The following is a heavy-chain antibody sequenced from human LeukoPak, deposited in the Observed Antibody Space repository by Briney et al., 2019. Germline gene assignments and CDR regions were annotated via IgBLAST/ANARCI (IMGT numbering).Heavy chain of an antibody. Sequence: GGSLRLSCAVSGFTVSSNYMTWVRQAPGKGLEWVSVIYSGGRTYYTDSVKGRFTVSRDISKNTLYLQMNSLRAEDTAVYYCASVGVVAATPYWYFDLWGRGTLVTVSS. CDR2: IYSGGRT. J-gene: IGHJ2*01. CDR3: ASVGVVAATPYWYFDL. V-gene: IGHV3-66*01. CDR1: GFTVSSNY. D-gene: IGHD2-15*01.